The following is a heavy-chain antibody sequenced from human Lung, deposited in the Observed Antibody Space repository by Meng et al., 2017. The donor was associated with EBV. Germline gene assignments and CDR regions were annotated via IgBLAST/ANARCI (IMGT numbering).Heavy chain of an antibody. D-gene: IGHD6-13*01. V-gene: IGHV4-4*02. CDR1: GGSISSSDW. CDR3: ASLAAAGWFDP. J-gene: IGHJ5*02. Sequence: QLQLQGSGSGLVKPSGTLSCTCAVSGGSISSSDWWSWVRQPPGKGLEWIGEIYHSGNTIYNPSLKSRVTISVDKSKNQFSLKVNSVTAADTAVYYCASLAAAGWFDPWGQGTLVTVSS. CDR2: IYHSGNT.